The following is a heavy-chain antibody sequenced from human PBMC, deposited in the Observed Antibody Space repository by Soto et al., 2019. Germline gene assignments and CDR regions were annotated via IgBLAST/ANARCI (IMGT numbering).Heavy chain of an antibody. V-gene: IGHV1-69*13. Sequence: SVKVSCKASGGTFSSYAISWVRQAPGQGLEWMGGIIPIFGTANYAQKFQGRVTITADESTSTAYMELSSLRSEDTAVYYCARAAYSSSPTTLYYGMDVWGQGTTVTVSS. CDR2: IIPIFGTA. CDR1: GGTFSSYA. CDR3: ARAAYSSSPTTLYYGMDV. J-gene: IGHJ6*02. D-gene: IGHD6-6*01.